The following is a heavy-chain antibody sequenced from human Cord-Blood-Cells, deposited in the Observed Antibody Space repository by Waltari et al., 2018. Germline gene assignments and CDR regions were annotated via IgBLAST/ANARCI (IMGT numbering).Heavy chain of an antibody. D-gene: IGHD6-13*01. CDR3: ASYIAAAAIDY. V-gene: IGHV3-53*01. CDR1: GFTLRSNY. J-gene: IGHJ4*02. Sequence: EVQLVESGGGLIQPGGSLRLSCAASGFTLRSNYMSWVRQAPGKGLEWVSVIYSGGSTYYADSVKGRFTISRDNSKNTLYLQMNSLRAEDTAVYYCASYIAAAAIDYWGQGTLVTVSS. CDR2: IYSGGST.